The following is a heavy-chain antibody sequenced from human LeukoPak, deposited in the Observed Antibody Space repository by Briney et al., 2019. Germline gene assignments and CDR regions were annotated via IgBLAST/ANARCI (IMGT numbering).Heavy chain of an antibody. CDR2: ISYSVST. CDR3: ARLSLLEWTYA. V-gene: IGHV4-39*01. J-gene: IGHJ5*02. CDR1: GGSISSSSYH. Sequence: SETLSLTCTVSGGSISSSSYHCGWIRQPPGEGLEWIGSISYSVSTYYSPSLESRVTISGDMSKNQFSLKLSSVTAADTAVYYCARLSLLEWTYAWGQGTLVTVSS. D-gene: IGHD3-3*01.